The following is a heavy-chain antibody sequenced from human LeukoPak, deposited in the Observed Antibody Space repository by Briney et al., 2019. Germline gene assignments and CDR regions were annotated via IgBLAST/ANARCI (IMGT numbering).Heavy chain of an antibody. CDR2: IIPIFGTA. CDR1: GGTFSSYA. J-gene: IGHJ4*02. V-gene: IGHV1-69*13. D-gene: IGHD3-10*01. CDR3: ASYGSGVQASFDY. Sequence: GASVKVSCKASGGTFSSYAISWVRQAPGQGLEWMGGIIPIFGTANYAQKFQGRVTITADESTSTAYMELSSLRSEDTAVYYCASYGSGVQASFDYWGQGTLVTVSS.